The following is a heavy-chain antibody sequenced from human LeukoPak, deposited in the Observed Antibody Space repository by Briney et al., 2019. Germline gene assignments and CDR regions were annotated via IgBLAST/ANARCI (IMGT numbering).Heavy chain of an antibody. D-gene: IGHD3-22*01. CDR3: ATTYYYDSSGAFDI. V-gene: IGHV1-18*04. J-gene: IGHJ3*02. Sequence: ASVKVSCKASGYTFTGNYMHWVRQAPGQGLEWMGWISAYNGNTNYAQKLQGRVTMTTDTSTSTAYMELRSLRSDDTAVYYCATTYYYDSSGAFDIWGQGTMVTVSS. CDR2: ISAYNGNT. CDR1: GYTFTGNY.